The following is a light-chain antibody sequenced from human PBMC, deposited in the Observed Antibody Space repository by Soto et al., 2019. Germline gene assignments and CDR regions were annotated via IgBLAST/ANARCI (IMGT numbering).Light chain of an antibody. J-gene: IGLJ3*02. CDR1: TGAVTSGNF. V-gene: IGLV7-46*01. Sequence: QLVVTQEPSLSVSPGGTVTLTCASSTGAVTSGNFPYWFQQKPGQAPRTLIYETSNKHSWTPARFSGSLLGGKAALTLSGAQPEDEAEYYCLLSFSGPRVFGGGTKVTVL. CDR3: LLSFSGPRV. CDR2: ETS.